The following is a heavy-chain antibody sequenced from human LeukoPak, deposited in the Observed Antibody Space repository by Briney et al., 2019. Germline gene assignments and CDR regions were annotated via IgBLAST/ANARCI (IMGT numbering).Heavy chain of an antibody. Sequence: GGSLRLSCAASGFTFSSYGMHWVRQAPGKGLEWVAFIRYDGSNKYYADSVKGRFTISRDNSKNTLYLQMNSLRAEDTAVYYCAKIPIYDTLDAFDIWGQGTMVTVSS. D-gene: IGHD3-22*01. V-gene: IGHV3-30*02. J-gene: IGHJ3*02. CDR1: GFTFSSYG. CDR2: IRYDGSNK. CDR3: AKIPIYDTLDAFDI.